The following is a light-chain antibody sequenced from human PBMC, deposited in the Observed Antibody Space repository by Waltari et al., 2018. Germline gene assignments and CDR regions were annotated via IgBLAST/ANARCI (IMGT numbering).Light chain of an antibody. J-gene: IGKJ3*01. Sequence: DIQMTQSPSSLSASVGDRVTITCRARQGINNYLSWYQQKPGKAPKRLIYYASSLESGVPSRFSGSGSGTDYTLTISSLQPEDIATYYCQQYDNFPFTFGPGTKLDIK. V-gene: IGKV1-33*01. CDR1: QGINNY. CDR2: YAS. CDR3: QQYDNFPFT.